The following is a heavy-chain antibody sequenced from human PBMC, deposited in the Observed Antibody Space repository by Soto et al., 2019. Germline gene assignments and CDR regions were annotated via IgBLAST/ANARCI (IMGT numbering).Heavy chain of an antibody. V-gene: IGHV1-18*01. J-gene: IGHJ6*03. Sequence: APVKGYCKASGYTFTSSGISWVRQAPGQGLEWMGWISAYNGNTNYAQKLQGRVTMTTDTSTSTAYMELRSLRSDDTAVYYCARSTSCRACGGDCYNNYMDVWGKGTTVTVSS. CDR1: GYTFTSSG. CDR3: ARSTSCRACGGDCYNNYMDV. D-gene: IGHD2-21*01. CDR2: ISAYNGNT.